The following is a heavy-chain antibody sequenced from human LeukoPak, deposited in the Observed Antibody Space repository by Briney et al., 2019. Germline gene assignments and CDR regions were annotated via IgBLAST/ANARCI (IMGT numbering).Heavy chain of an antibody. CDR3: ARESHAFDI. J-gene: IGHJ3*02. CDR1: GFTFSSYW. V-gene: IGHV3-74*01. Sequence: GGSLRLSCVASGFTFSSYWMHWVRQAQGKWLVWVSRINSDGSSTSYADSVKGRFTISRDNANNTQYLQMNSLRAEDTAVYYCARESHAFDIWGQGTMVTVSS. CDR2: INSDGSST.